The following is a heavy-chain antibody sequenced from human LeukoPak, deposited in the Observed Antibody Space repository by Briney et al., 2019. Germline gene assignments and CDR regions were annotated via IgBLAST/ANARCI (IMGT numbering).Heavy chain of an antibody. D-gene: IGHD3-22*01. V-gene: IGHV4-39*07. CDR3: ARDYYDSSGYPHAFDI. Sequence: SETLSLTCTVSGGSINSSSYFWGWIRQPPGKGLEWIGSIYYSGSTYYNPSRKSRVTISVDTSKNQFSLKVSSVTAADTAVYYCARDYYDSSGYPHAFDIWRQGTMVTVSS. CDR1: GGSINSSSYF. J-gene: IGHJ3*02. CDR2: IYYSGST.